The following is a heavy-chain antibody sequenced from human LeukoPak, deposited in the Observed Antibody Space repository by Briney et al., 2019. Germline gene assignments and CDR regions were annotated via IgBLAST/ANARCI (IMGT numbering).Heavy chain of an antibody. CDR1: GFNLGNYE. V-gene: IGHV3-48*03. CDR3: AKGLPHHDETSRGMYL. D-gene: IGHD1-1*01. J-gene: IGHJ6*01. Sequence: GGSLRLSCAASGFNLGNYEVNWVRQAPGKGLEWVAHISVRAATNYYGDSVEGRFTISRDDAKNSLFLQMNSLRVEDTAIYYCAKGLPHHDETSRGMYLWGQGDTGTAS. CDR2: ISVRAATN.